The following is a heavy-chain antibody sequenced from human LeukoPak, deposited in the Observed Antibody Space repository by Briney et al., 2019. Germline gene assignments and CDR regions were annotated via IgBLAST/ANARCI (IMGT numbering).Heavy chain of an antibody. D-gene: IGHD3-16*01. Sequence: SETLSLTCTVSGGSISSYYWSWIRQPAGKGLKWIGRIYTSGSTNYNPSLKSRVTMSVDTSKNQFSLRLSSVTAADTAVYYCARDGGGYWGQGTLVTVSS. CDR3: ARDGGGY. CDR2: IYTSGST. J-gene: IGHJ4*02. V-gene: IGHV4-4*07. CDR1: GGSISSYY.